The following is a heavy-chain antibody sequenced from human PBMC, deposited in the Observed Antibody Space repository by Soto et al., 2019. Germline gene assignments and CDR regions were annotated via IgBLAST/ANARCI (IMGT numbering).Heavy chain of an antibody. V-gene: IGHV3-48*01. CDR1: GFTFSSYS. J-gene: IGHJ3*02. Sequence: EVQLVEYGGGLVQPGGSLRLSCAASGFTFSSYSMNWVRQAPGKGLEWVSYISSSSSTIYYADSVKGRFTISRDNAKNSLYRQMNSLRAEDTAVYYCARDNDYIWGSYRHRAFDIWGQGTMVTVSS. CDR3: ARDNDYIWGSYRHRAFDI. CDR2: ISSSSSTI. D-gene: IGHD3-16*02.